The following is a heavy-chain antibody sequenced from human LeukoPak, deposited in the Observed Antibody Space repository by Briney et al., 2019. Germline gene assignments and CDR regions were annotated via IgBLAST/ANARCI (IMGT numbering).Heavy chain of an antibody. J-gene: IGHJ5*02. Sequence: ASVKVSCKASGYTFTAYGITWVRQAPGQGLEWMGWISPSSGDTNYAQNLQGRVTMTTDTSTSTAYMELRRLRSDDPAVYYCARNAVVGATIWFDPWGQGTLVTVSS. CDR1: GYTFTAYG. V-gene: IGHV1-18*01. CDR3: ARNAVVGATIWFDP. CDR2: ISPSSGDT. D-gene: IGHD2-15*01.